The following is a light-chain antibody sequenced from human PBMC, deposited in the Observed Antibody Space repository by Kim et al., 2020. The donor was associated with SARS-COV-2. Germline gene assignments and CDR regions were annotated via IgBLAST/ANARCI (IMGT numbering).Light chain of an antibody. CDR1: DSVGSN. Sequence: EIVMTQSPATLSVSPGERATLSCRASDSVGSNLAWYQQKPGQPPRLVIHGASTRATGIPARFSGSGSGTEFTLTISSLQPEDFAVYYCQQYDNWPPYTFGQGTKLEI. J-gene: IGKJ2*01. CDR2: GAS. V-gene: IGKV3-15*01. CDR3: QQYDNWPPYT.